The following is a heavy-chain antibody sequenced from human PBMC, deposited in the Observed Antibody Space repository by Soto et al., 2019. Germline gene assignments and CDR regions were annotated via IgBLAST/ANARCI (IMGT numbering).Heavy chain of an antibody. V-gene: IGHV1-18*04. CDR1: GYSFTSYG. J-gene: IGHJ4*02. CDR3: ARGSAVGATTKYYFDD. CDR2: ISAHNDNT. D-gene: IGHD1-26*01. Sequence: ASVKVSCKASGYSFTSYGISWVRQAPGQGLEWMGWISAHNDNTNYAQKLQGRVTMTTDTSTSTAYMELRSLRSDDTAVYYCARGSAVGATTKYYFDDWGQGSLVTVSS.